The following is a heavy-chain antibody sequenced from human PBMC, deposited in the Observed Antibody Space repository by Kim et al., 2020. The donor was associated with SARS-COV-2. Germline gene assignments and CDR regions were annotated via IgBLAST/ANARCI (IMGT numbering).Heavy chain of an antibody. CDR2: ISSNGGST. CDR1: GFTFSSYA. Sequence: GGSLRLSCSASGFTFSSYAMHWVRQAPGKGLEYVSAISSNGGSTYYADSVKGRFTISRDNSKNTLYLQMSSLRAEDTAVYYCVKPPVTGLKYSSSSVYFDYWGQGTLVTVSS. CDR3: VKPPVTGLKYSSSSVYFDY. J-gene: IGHJ4*02. V-gene: IGHV3-64D*09. D-gene: IGHD6-6*01.